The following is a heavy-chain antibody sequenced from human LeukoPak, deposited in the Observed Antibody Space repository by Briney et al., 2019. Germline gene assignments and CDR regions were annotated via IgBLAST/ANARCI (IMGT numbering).Heavy chain of an antibody. CDR3: ARNKIAARPPFDY. CDR2: VSWDGGSA. CDR1: GFIFDDYA. Sequence: PGGSLRLSCATSGFIFDDYAMHWVRQGPGKGLEWVALVSWDGGSAYYADSVKGRFTISRDNSKNTLYLQMNSLRAEDTAVYYCARNKIAARPPFDYWGQGTLVTVSS. D-gene: IGHD6-6*01. V-gene: IGHV3-43D*03. J-gene: IGHJ4*02.